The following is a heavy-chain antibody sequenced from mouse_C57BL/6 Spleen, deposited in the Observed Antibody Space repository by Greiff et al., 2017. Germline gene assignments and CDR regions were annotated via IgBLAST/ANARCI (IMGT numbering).Heavy chain of an antibody. CDR1: GFSLTRYA. J-gene: IGHJ4*01. Sequence: QVQLKESGPGLVAPSQCLSITCTVSGFSLTRYAISWVRQPPGKGLEWLGVIWTGGGTNYNSALKSRQSISKDNGKSQVFLKMNSLQTDDTARYYCARNYYGSSPAMDYWGQGTSVTVSS. D-gene: IGHD1-1*01. CDR3: ARNYYGSSPAMDY. CDR2: IWTGGGT. V-gene: IGHV2-9-1*01.